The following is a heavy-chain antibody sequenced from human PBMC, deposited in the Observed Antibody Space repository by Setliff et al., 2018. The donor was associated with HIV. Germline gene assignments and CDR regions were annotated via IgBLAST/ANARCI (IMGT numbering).Heavy chain of an antibody. CDR2: IHYSGST. J-gene: IGHJ4*02. CDR3: ARGRDKYGPIDY. D-gene: IGHD3-10*01. CDR1: GGSISSSY. Sequence: SEPLSLTCTVSGGSISSSYWTWTRQPPGKGLEWIGNIHYSGSTNYNPSLKSRVTISVDTSRSQFSLKLSSVTAADTAVYYCARGRDKYGPIDYWGQGTLVTVSS. V-gene: IGHV4-59*01.